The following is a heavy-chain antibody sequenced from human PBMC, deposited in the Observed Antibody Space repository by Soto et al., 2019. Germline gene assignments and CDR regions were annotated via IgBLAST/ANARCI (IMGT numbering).Heavy chain of an antibody. V-gene: IGHV4-31*03. CDR3: AAVRPSFYSQNSRPRKTYNWFDP. CDR1: GDSINSGDCY. J-gene: IGHJ5*02. D-gene: IGHD6-19*01. Sequence: PSETLSLTCSVSGDSINSGDCYWTWIRQHPGKGLEWIGYIYYTGSTYYNPSLKSRVTISIDPSKNQFSLNLTSVTAADTAVYFCAAVRPSFYSQNSRPRKTYNWFDPWGQGTLVTVSS. CDR2: IYYTGST.